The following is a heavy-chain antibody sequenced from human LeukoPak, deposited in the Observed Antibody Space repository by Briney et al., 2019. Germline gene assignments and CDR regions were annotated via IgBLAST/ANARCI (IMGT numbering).Heavy chain of an antibody. CDR1: GFTFSTYG. Sequence: PGTSLRLSCAASGFTFSTYGMHWVRQAPGKGLEWVAVISYDGRNTYYADSVKGRFIISRDDSKNTLYLQMNSLRVEDTAVYYCAKVQLERRELLPNFDYWGQGTLVTVSS. D-gene: IGHD1-1*01. CDR2: ISYDGRNT. J-gene: IGHJ4*02. V-gene: IGHV3-30*18. CDR3: AKVQLERRELLPNFDY.